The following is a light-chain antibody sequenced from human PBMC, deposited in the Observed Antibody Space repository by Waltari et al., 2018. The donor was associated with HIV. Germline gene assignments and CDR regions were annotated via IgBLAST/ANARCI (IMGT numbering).Light chain of an antibody. CDR3: QQYGSSPFA. CDR2: GAS. J-gene: IGKJ3*01. CDR1: HSDGSSY. Sequence: EIVLTQSPGTLSLSPGERATLSCRASHSDGSSYLAWYQQHPGQAPRLLIHGASSRATGIPDRFSGSGSGTDFTLTISRLEPEDFAVYYCQQYGSSPFAFGPGTKVEIK. V-gene: IGKV3-20*01.